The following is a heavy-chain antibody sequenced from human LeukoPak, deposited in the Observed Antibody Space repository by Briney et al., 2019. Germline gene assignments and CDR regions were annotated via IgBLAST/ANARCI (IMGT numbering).Heavy chain of an antibody. CDR3: ARDLGWELHRVPYYYGMDV. Sequence: ASVKVSCKASGYTFTSYGISWVRQAPGQGLEWMGWISAYNGNTNYAQKLQGRVTMTTDTSTSTAYMELRSLRSDDTAVYYCARDLGWELHRVPYYYGMDVWGQGTTVTVSS. CDR2: ISAYNGNT. J-gene: IGHJ6*02. D-gene: IGHD1-26*01. V-gene: IGHV1-18*01. CDR1: GYTFTSYG.